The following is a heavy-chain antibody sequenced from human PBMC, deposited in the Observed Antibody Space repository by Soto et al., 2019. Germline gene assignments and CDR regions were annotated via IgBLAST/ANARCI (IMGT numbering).Heavy chain of an antibody. Sequence: EVQLLESGGGLVQPGGSLRLSCAASGFTFSSYAMSWVRQAPGKGLAWVSAISGSGGSTYYADSVKGRFTISRDNSKNTLYLQMNSLRAEDTAVYYCAKDLSHYYGSGSYYNPFDYWGQGTLVTVSS. CDR2: ISGSGGST. V-gene: IGHV3-23*01. D-gene: IGHD3-10*01. CDR1: GFTFSSYA. J-gene: IGHJ4*02. CDR3: AKDLSHYYGSGSYYNPFDY.